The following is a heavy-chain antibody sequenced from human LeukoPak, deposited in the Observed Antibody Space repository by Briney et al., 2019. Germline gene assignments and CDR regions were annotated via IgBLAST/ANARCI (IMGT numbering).Heavy chain of an antibody. CDR1: GGSVSSYY. V-gene: IGHV4-59*02. Sequence: SETLSLTCSVSGGSVSSYYWGWIRQPPGKGLEWIGCIYYGGTTYYNPSLKSRVTISVDTSSNHVSLRLTSVTATDTAVYFCARRGSSGHYGGWFDPWGPGTLVTVSS. CDR2: IYYGGTT. D-gene: IGHD6-19*01. CDR3: ARRGSSGHYGGWFDP. J-gene: IGHJ5*02.